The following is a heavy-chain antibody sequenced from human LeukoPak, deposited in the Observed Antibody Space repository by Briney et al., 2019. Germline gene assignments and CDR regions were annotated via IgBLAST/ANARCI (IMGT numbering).Heavy chain of an antibody. D-gene: IGHD3-10*01. Sequence: ASVKVSCKASGYTFTSYDINWVRQATGQGLEWMGWMNPNSGNTGYAQKFQGRVTMTRNTSISTAYMELSRLRSDDTAVYYCAVLWFGELRQYYYMDVWGKGTTVTVSS. V-gene: IGHV1-8*01. CDR3: AVLWFGELRQYYYMDV. CDR2: MNPNSGNT. J-gene: IGHJ6*03. CDR1: GYTFTSYD.